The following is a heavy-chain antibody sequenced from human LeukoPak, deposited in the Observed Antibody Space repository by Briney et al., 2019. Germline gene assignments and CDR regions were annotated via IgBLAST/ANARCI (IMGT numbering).Heavy chain of an antibody. CDR1: GFTFSSYW. CDR3: ARDSYYDSSGYFDY. V-gene: IGHV3-21*01. J-gene: IGHJ4*02. CDR2: ISSSSSYI. D-gene: IGHD3-22*01. Sequence: GGSLRLSCAASGFTFSSYWMSWVRQAPGKGLEWVSSISSSSSYIYYADSVKGRFTISRDNAKNSLYLQMNSLRAEDTAVYYCARDSYYDSSGYFDYWGQGTLVTVSS.